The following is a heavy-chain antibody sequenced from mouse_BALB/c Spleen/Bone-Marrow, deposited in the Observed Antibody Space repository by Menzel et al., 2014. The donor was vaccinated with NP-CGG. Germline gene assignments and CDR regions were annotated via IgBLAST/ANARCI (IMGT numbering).Heavy chain of an antibody. CDR3: ARVWYFDY. V-gene: IGHV5-6-3*01. CDR2: INSNGGST. Sequence: EVQLVESGGGLVQPGGSLKLSCAASGFTFSSYGMSWVRQTPDKRLELVATINSNGGSTYDPDSVKGRFTISRDNAKNTLYLQMSSLKSEDTAVYYCARVWYFDYWGQGTSLTVSS. J-gene: IGHJ2*03. CDR1: GFTFSSYG.